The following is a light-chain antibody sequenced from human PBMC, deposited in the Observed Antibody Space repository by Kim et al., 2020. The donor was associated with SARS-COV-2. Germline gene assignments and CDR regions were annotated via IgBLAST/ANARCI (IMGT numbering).Light chain of an antibody. V-gene: IGLV3-21*04. CDR2: YDT. J-gene: IGLJ1*01. Sequence: SYELTQPPSVSVAPGETARITCGGTKIGSKSVHWYQQKPGQAPALVIDYDTDRPSGIPERFSGSNSGNTATLTITRVEAGDEADYYCQVWDSSRDHRGYVFGTGTKVTVL. CDR1: KIGSKS. CDR3: QVWDSSRDHRGYV.